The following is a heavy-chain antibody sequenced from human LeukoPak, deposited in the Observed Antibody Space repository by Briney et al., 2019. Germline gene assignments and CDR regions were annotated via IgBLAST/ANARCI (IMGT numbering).Heavy chain of an antibody. Sequence: SETLSLTCTVSGGSISSYYCSWIRQPPGKGLEWIGYIYYTGSTNYNPSLKSRVTISVDTSKNQFSLKLSSVTAADTAVYYCARTLGYCTTTSCYGYFDYWGQGTLVTVSS. CDR1: GGSISSYY. V-gene: IGHV4-59*08. CDR3: ARTLGYCTTTSCYGYFDY. D-gene: IGHD2-2*01. J-gene: IGHJ4*02. CDR2: IYYTGST.